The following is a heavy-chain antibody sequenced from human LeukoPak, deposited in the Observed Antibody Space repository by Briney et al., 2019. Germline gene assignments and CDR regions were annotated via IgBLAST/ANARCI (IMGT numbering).Heavy chain of an antibody. CDR1: GYTFTVYY. J-gene: IGHJ6*02. Sequence: ASVTVSCKASGYTFTVYYMHWVRQAPGQGLEWMGWINPNSGGTNYAQKFQGRVTMTRDTSISTAYMELSRLRSDDTAVYYCARADSGYLVTYYGMDVWGQGTTVTVSS. V-gene: IGHV1-2*02. CDR2: INPNSGGT. CDR3: ARADSGYLVTYYGMDV. D-gene: IGHD5-12*01.